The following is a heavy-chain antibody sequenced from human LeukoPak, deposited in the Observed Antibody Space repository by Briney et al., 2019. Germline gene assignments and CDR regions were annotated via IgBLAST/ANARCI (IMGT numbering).Heavy chain of an antibody. D-gene: IGHD1-1*01. V-gene: IGHV1-2*02. CDR2: INPNSGGT. J-gene: IGHJ4*02. Sequence: GSVKVSCKASGYTFTAFLMHWVRQAPGQGLEWMGWINPNSGGTNYAQKFQGRVTMTRDTSISTAYMELSRLRSDDTAVYYCARAQLELDYWGRGTLVTVSS. CDR1: GYTFTAFL. CDR3: ARAQLELDY.